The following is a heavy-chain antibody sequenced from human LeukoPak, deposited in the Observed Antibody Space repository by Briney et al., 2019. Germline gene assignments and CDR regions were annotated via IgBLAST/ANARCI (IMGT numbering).Heavy chain of an antibody. V-gene: IGHV4-4*02. CDR1: GASITSHPW. CDR3: ARGGNWDFDY. J-gene: IGHJ4*02. CDR2: MYNSGTG. Sequence: SETLSLTCAVSGASITSHPWNWVRQPPGMGLEWIGEMYNSGTGTYKPSLRSRVTMFFDESKNNFSLKLNSVTAADTAVYYCARGGNWDFDYWGQGVLVIVSS. D-gene: IGHD7-27*01.